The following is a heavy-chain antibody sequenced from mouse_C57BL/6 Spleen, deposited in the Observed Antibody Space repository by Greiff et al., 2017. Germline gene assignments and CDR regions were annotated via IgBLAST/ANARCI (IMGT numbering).Heavy chain of an antibody. CDR3: ARGGYDGRGYAMDY. J-gene: IGHJ4*01. CDR1: GYTFTSYW. Sequence: QVQLQQPGAELVKPGASVKLSCKASGYTFTSYWITWVKQRPGQGLEWIGDIYPGSGSTNYNEKFKSKATLTVDTSSSTAYMQLSGLTSEDSAVYYCARGGYDGRGYAMDYWGQGTSVTVSS. CDR2: IYPGSGST. V-gene: IGHV1-55*01. D-gene: IGHD2-2*01.